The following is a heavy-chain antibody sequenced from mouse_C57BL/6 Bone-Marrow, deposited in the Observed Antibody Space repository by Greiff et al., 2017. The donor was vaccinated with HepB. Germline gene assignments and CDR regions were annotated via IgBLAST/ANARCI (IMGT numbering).Heavy chain of an antibody. D-gene: IGHD1-1*01. CDR3: ARRTTVAVSYWYFDV. CDR2: ISNGGGST. CDR1: GFTFSDYY. J-gene: IGHJ1*03. V-gene: IGHV5-12*01. Sequence: EVKVEESGGGLVQPGGSLKLSCAASGFTFSDYYMYWVRQTPEKRLEWVAYISNGGGSTYYPDTVKGRFTISRDNAKNTLYLQMSRLKSEDTAMYYCARRTTVAVSYWYFDVWGTGTTVTVSS.